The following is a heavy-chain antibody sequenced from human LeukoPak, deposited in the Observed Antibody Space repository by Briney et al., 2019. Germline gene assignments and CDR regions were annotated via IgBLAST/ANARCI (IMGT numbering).Heavy chain of an antibody. J-gene: IGHJ3*02. CDR3: ARIRDGYNDAYDI. CDR2: INPGGDNT. CDR1: GYTFTKSY. Sequence: ASVKVSCKASGYTFTKSYIHWVRQAPGQRLEWMGLINPGGDNTDYAQNFQGRLTMTSDTSARTVYMELSNLRSDDTAVYYCARIRDGYNDAYDIWGQGTLVTVTS. V-gene: IGHV1-46*01. D-gene: IGHD5-24*01.